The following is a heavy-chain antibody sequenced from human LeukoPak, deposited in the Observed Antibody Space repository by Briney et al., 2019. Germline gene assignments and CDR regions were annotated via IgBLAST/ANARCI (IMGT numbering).Heavy chain of an antibody. J-gene: IGHJ4*02. CDR3: ARDTQKSPDY. V-gene: IGHV3-74*01. CDR1: EFTFRNYW. Sequence: TGGSLRLSCAASEFTFRNYWMHWVRQVPGKGLVWVSGISNDGSGATYADSVKGRFTISRDNAKNTLYLQMDSLRAEDTAVYYCARDTQKSPDYWGQGTLVTVSS. CDR2: ISNDGSGA.